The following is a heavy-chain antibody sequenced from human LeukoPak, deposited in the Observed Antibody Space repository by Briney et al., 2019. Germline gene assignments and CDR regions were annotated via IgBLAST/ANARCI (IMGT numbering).Heavy chain of an antibody. V-gene: IGHV3-11*04. CDR1: GFTFRDYY. J-gene: IGHJ5*02. D-gene: IGHD4-17*01. CDR2: IRSTGSST. Sequence: GGSLRLSCTASGFTFRDYYVTWIRQAPGKGLEWVSYIRSTGSSTAYADSVKGRFTISRDNAKNSLYLQMNSLRAEDTAVYYCARDPRTTVTIWFDPWGQGTLVTVSS. CDR3: ARDPRTTVTIWFDP.